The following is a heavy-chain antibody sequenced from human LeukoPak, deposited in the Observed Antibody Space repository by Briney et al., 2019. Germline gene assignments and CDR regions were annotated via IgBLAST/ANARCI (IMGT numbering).Heavy chain of an antibody. D-gene: IGHD6-13*01. CDR2: IYYSGST. J-gene: IGHJ6*02. V-gene: IGHV4-39*07. CDR3: ARAAAAGTRDTYYYYGMDV. Sequence: SETLSLTCTVSSDPITSSRYYWGWIRQPPEKGLEWIGSIYYSGSTNYNPSLKSRVTISVDTSKNQFSLKLSSVTAADTAVCYCARAAAAGTRDTYYYYGMDVWGQGTTVTVSS. CDR1: SDPITSSRYY.